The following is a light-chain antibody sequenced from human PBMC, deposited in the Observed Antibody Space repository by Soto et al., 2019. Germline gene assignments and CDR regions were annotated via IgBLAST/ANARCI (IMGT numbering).Light chain of an antibody. CDR3: QQYNSWPPSYT. CDR2: GAS. CDR1: QSVSNY. J-gene: IGKJ2*01. V-gene: IGKV3-15*01. Sequence: IVMTQSPATLSVSLGDRATLSCRASQSVSNYLAWYQQKPGQAPRLLIYGASTRATGIPARFSGSGSETDLHLTISSLQSEDFAVYYCQQYNSWPPSYTFGQGTKLQIK.